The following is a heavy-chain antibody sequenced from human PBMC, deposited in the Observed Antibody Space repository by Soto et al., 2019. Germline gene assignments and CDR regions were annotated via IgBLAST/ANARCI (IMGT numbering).Heavy chain of an antibody. CDR3: ARHLDGYYYYYMDV. Sequence: SETLSLTCTFSRGSISNYYWSWIRQPPGKGLEWIAYIYYSGNANYNPSLKSRVTISVDTSKNQFSLKLSSVTAADTAVYYCARHLDGYYYYYMDVWGKGTTVTVSS. CDR1: RGSISNYY. J-gene: IGHJ6*03. D-gene: IGHD3-3*01. V-gene: IGHV4-59*08. CDR2: IYYSGNA.